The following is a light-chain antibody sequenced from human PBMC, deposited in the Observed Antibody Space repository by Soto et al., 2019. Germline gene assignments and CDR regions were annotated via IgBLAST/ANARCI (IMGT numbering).Light chain of an antibody. J-gene: IGKJ5*01. V-gene: IGKV3-15*01. CDR2: GAS. CDR3: QQYDTWPIT. CDR1: ESISSH. Sequence: MTQSPSSVSASVGDRVTLSCRASESISSHLAWYQQKRGQTPRLLIHGASTRATDIPGRFSGSGSGTEYTLTISGLQSDDFAIYYCQQYDTWPITFGQGTRLEIK.